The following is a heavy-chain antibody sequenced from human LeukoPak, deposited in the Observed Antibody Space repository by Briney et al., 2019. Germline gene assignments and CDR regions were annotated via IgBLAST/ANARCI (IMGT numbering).Heavy chain of an antibody. J-gene: IGHJ2*01. CDR1: GGSISSYY. V-gene: IGHV4-39*07. CDR3: ARVAAAGPDGYWSFVL. D-gene: IGHD6-13*01. CDR2: IYYSGST. Sequence: SETLSLTCTVSGGSISSYYWGWIRQPPGKGLEWIGSIYYSGSTYYNPSLKSRVTISVDTSKNQFSLKLSSVTAADTAVYYCARVAAAGPDGYWSFVLGGRAPLVLFSS.